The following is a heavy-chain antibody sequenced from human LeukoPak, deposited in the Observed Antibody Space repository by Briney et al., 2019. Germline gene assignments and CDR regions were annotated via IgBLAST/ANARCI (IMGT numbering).Heavy chain of an antibody. J-gene: IGHJ4*02. D-gene: IGHD3-16*01. V-gene: IGHV4-59*01. CDR3: ARRGGFSEFDY. CDR1: GGSISSYY. Sequence: SETLSLTCTVSGGSISSYYWSWIRQPPGKGLEWIGYIYYSGSTNYNPSLKSRVTISVDTSKNQFSLKLSSVTAADTAVYYCARRGGFSEFDYWGQGTLATVSS. CDR2: IYYSGST.